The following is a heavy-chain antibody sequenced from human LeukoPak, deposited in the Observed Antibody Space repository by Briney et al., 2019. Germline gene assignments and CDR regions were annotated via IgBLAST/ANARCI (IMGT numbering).Heavy chain of an antibody. J-gene: IGHJ4*02. CDR2: ISGSGGST. Sequence: QPGGSLRLSCVGSGFTFSSYAMTWVRQAPGKGLEWVSAISGSGGSTYYADSVKGRFTISRDNSKNTLYLQMNSLRAEDTAVYYCAKASHDIVVVPAAMPAPPIPVYYFDYWGQGTLVTVSS. CDR3: AKASHDIVVVPAAMPAPPIPVYYFDY. D-gene: IGHD2-2*01. V-gene: IGHV3-23*01. CDR1: GFTFSSYA.